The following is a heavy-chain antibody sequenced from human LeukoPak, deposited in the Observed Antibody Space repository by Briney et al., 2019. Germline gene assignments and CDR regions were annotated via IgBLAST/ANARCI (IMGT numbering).Heavy chain of an antibody. J-gene: IGHJ4*02. CDR2: IYYSGST. D-gene: IGHD3-3*01. V-gene: IGHV4-59*01. CDR3: ASSNYDPYYFDY. CDR1: GGSISSYY. Sequence: PSETLSLTCTVSGGSISSYYWSWIRQPAGKGLEWIGYIYYSGSTNYNPSLKSRVTISVDTSKNQFSLKLSSVTAADTAVYYCASSNYDPYYFDYWGQGTLVTVSS.